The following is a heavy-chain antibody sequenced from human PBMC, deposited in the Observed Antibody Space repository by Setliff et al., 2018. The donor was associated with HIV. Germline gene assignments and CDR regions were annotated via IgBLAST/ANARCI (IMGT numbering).Heavy chain of an antibody. CDR1: GFTFSSYA. V-gene: IGHV3-30*04. CDR2: ISSDGSNE. J-gene: IGHJ6*02. D-gene: IGHD3-10*01. CDR3: ARDQLAMVRRNGMDV. Sequence: PGESLKISCAASGFTFSSYAMQWVRQAPGKGLEWVAVISSDGSNEYYADSVKGRFTISRDNSKNTLYVQMNSLRAEDTAVYYCARDQLAMVRRNGMDVWGQGTTVTVSS.